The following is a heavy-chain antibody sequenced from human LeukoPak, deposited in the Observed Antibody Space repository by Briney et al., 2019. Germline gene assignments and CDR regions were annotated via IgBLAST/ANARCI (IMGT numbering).Heavy chain of an antibody. V-gene: IGHV1-46*01. CDR2: INPSGGST. J-gene: IGHJ1*01. Sequence: ASVKVSCKASGYTFTSYYMHWVRRAPGQGLEWMGIINPSGGSTSYAQKFQGRVTMTRDTSTSTVYMELSSLRSEDTAVYYCARDYGSSGWPEYFQHWGQGTLVTVSS. CDR1: GYTFTSYY. D-gene: IGHD6-19*01. CDR3: ARDYGSSGWPEYFQH.